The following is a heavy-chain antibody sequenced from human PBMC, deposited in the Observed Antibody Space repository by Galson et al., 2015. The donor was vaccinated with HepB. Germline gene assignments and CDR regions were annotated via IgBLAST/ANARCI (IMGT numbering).Heavy chain of an antibody. Sequence: SLRLSCAASGFTFSSYAMSWVRQAPGKGLEWVSAISGSGGSTYYADSVKGRFTISRDNSKNTLYLQMNSLRAEDTAVYYCAKEGPSDSSGYYPGEAAFDIWGQGTMVTVSS. CDR3: AKEGPSDSSGYYPGEAAFDI. J-gene: IGHJ3*02. D-gene: IGHD3-22*01. CDR2: ISGSGGST. V-gene: IGHV3-23*01. CDR1: GFTFSSYA.